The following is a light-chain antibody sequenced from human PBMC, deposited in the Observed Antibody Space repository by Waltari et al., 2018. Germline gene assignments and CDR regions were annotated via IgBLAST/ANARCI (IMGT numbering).Light chain of an antibody. J-gene: IGKJ2*01. Sequence: EIQVTQSPSSLSASVGDRVTITCRASQSIYTYLGWYQQKPGKAPKLLIYAASTLQSGVPSRFSGSGYGMDFTLTISSLQPEDFASYYCQQTYSAPRTFGQGTKLQI. V-gene: IGKV1-39*01. CDR1: QSIYTY. CDR3: QQTYSAPRT. CDR2: AAS.